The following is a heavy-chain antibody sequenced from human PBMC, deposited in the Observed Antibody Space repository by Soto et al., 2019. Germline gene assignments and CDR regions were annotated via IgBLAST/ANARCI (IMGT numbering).Heavy chain of an antibody. CDR3: ARDYYDFWSGYSPQYYYYYMDV. J-gene: IGHJ6*03. D-gene: IGHD3-3*01. V-gene: IGHV3-7*01. CDR2: IKQDGSEK. CDR1: GFTFSSYW. Sequence: EVQLVESGGGLVQPGGSLRLSCAASGFTFSSYWMSWVRQAPGKGLEWVANIKQDGSEKYYVDSVKGRFTISRDNAKNSLYLQMNSLRAEDTAVYYCARDYYDFWSGYSPQYYYYYMDVWGKGTTVTVSS.